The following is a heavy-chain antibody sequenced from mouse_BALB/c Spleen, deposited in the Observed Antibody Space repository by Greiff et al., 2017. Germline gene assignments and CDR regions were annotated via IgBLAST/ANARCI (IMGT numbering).Heavy chain of an antibody. CDR2: IWSGGST. Sequence: QVQLKQSGPGLVQPSQSLSITCTVSGFSLTSYGVHWVRQSPGKGLEWLGVIWSGGSTDYNAAFISRLSISKDNSKSQVFFKMNSLQANDTAIYYCARRGVITTAPMDYWGQGTSVTVSS. CDR1: GFSLTSYG. CDR3: ARRGVITTAPMDY. V-gene: IGHV2-2*02. J-gene: IGHJ4*01. D-gene: IGHD1-1*01.